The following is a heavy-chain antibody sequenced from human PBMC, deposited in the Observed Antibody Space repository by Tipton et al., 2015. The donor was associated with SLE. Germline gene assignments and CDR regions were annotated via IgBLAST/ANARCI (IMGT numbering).Heavy chain of an antibody. J-gene: IGHJ5*02. Sequence: TLSLTCTVYGGSLSGYWWSWIRQSPGKGLEWIGEIYPTGRTDYNPSPMSRVTISVDTSQNQFSLRLTSVTAADTAVYYCARAVGYVAAANSPGWFDAWGQGTLVTVSS. CDR2: IYPTGRT. V-gene: IGHV4-34*01. D-gene: IGHD6-13*01. CDR3: ARAVGYVAAANSPGWFDA. CDR1: GGSLSGYW.